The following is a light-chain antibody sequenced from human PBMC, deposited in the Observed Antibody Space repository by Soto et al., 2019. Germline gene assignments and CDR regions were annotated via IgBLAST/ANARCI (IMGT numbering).Light chain of an antibody. CDR1: NSDVGGYNS. Sequence: QSALTQPPSASGSPGQSVTISCTGTNSDVGGYNSVSWYQQHPGKVPKLIIFDVTERPSGVPDRFSGSKSGNTASLTVSGPQAEDDSTYYGSSYVGGNNCGVGFGGGPQRTVL. V-gene: IGLV2-8*01. CDR2: DVT. J-gene: IGLJ7*01. CDR3: SSYVGGNNCGVG.